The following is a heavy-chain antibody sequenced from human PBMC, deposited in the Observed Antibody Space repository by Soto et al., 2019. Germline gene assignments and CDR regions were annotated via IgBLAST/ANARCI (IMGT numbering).Heavy chain of an antibody. Sequence: DVQLVESGGGLVQPGRSLRLSCAASGFTFDDYAMHWVRQGPGKGLEWVSSISWNSGNLGYADSVKGRFTIARDDGKNSLYLQMNSLRGEDTALYYCAKVASTTVLAFNDSWGQGTLVSVSS. CDR1: GFTFDDYA. D-gene: IGHD4-17*01. J-gene: IGHJ4*02. V-gene: IGHV3-9*01. CDR2: ISWNSGNL. CDR3: AKVASTTVLAFNDS.